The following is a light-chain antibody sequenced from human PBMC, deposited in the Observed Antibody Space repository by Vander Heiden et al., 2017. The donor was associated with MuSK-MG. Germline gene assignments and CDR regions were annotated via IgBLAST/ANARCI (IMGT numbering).Light chain of an antibody. CDR2: AAS. V-gene: IGKV1-39*01. J-gene: IGKJ4*01. CDR3: QQSYSTPF. Sequence: DIQMTQSPSSLSASVGDRVTITCRASQSISSYLNWYQQKPGKAPKLLIYAASSLQSGVPSRSSASGSGTDFTLTISRRQPQDFATYYWQQSYSTPFFRGGTKVEIK. CDR1: QSISSY.